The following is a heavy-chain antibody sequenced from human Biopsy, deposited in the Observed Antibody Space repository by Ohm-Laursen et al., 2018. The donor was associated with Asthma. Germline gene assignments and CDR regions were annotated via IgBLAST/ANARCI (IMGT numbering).Heavy chain of an antibody. Sequence: SLRLSCAASGFKFDEFTMHWVRQAPGKGLEWVSGISWNSATIGYADSVEGRFTISRDNAKNSVFLHMDGLRPEDTAFYYCAKVRSDWVITESFDYWGQGVLVTVSS. CDR1: GFKFDEFT. CDR3: AKVRSDWVITESFDY. V-gene: IGHV3-9*01. D-gene: IGHD3-22*01. J-gene: IGHJ4*02. CDR2: ISWNSATI.